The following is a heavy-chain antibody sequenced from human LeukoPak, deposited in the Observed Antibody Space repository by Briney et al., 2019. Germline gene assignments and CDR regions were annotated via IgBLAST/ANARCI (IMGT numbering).Heavy chain of an antibody. V-gene: IGHV3-7*01. J-gene: IGHJ4*02. CDR3: AREYGWSFES. Sequence: PGGSQRLSCVASGFTFSRYWMSWVRQAPGKGLEWVANMKEDGSEKYYVDSVKGRFTISRDNAKNSLYLQMDSLRAEDTAVYYCAREYGWSFESWGQGTLVTVSS. CDR1: GFTFSRYW. D-gene: IGHD2-8*02. CDR2: MKEDGSEK.